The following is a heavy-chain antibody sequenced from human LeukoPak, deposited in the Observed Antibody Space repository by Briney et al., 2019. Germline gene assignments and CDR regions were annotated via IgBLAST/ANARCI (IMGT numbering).Heavy chain of an antibody. CDR2: INSDGSST. D-gene: IGHD3-3*01. CDR3: ARDQSFIRVVTIGGLGY. V-gene: IGHV3-74*01. J-gene: IGHJ4*02. CDR1: GLTFRNYW. Sequence: GGSLRLSCAASGLTFRNYWMHWVRQAPGKGLVWVSRINSDGSSTNYADSVKGRLTISRDNSKNTLFLQMNSLRTEDTALYYCARDQSFIRVVTIGGLGYWGQGTLVTVSS.